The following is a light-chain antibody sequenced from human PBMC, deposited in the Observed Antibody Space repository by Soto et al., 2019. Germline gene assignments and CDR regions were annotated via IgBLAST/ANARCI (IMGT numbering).Light chain of an antibody. V-gene: IGKV1-16*02. Sequence: DIQMTQSPSSLSPSVGDRVTITCRASQGISNYLAWFQQKPGQAPKSLIYAASTLESGVPSKFGGSMSGTHFTXXITSLQPEDSATYYCQQYHSYPYTFGQGTKLEIK. CDR1: QGISNY. J-gene: IGKJ2*01. CDR3: QQYHSYPYT. CDR2: AAS.